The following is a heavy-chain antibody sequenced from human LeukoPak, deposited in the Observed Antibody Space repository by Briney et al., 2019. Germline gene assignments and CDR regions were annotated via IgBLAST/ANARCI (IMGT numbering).Heavy chain of an antibody. V-gene: IGHV4-39*01. J-gene: IGHJ1*01. CDR2: ICHSGST. D-gene: IGHD2-15*01. Sequence: PSETLSLTCSVSGGSIDSTSYYWTWIRQPPGKGLEYIGNICHSGSTYYNPSLKSRVTISVDTSRNQFSLKLTSLTAADTAVYFCARQDCSASGCYGLHYFDRWGQGTLVTVSS. CDR1: GGSIDSTSYY. CDR3: ARQDCSASGCYGLHYFDR.